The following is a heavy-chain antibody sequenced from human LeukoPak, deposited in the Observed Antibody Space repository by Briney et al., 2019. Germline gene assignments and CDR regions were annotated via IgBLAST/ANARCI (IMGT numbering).Heavy chain of an antibody. CDR1: GFTFTSYA. J-gene: IGHJ3*02. V-gene: IGHV3-23*01. CDR3: ARSLRDAFDI. Sequence: GGSLRLSCAASGFTFTSYALSWVRQAPGKGLEWVSAISGNRGDSTYYADSVKGRFTISRDNSKNTIYLQMNSLRAEDTAVYYCARSLRDAFDIWGQGTMVTVSS. D-gene: IGHD2-8*01. CDR2: ISGNRGDST.